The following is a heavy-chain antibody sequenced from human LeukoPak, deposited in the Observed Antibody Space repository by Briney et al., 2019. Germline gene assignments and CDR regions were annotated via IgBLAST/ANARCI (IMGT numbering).Heavy chain of an antibody. D-gene: IGHD3-22*01. CDR2: ISNDGGGT. V-gene: IGHV3-23*01. CDR1: GFIFNNYG. J-gene: IGHJ4*02. Sequence: GSLRLSCAASGFIFNNYGLVWVRQAPGKGLEWVSAISNDGGGTTYADFVKCRFSVSRDNSKNTLSLPMNSTRAEDTALYYCAKGSSGHFFDLWGQGTLVTVSS. CDR3: AKGSSGHFFDL.